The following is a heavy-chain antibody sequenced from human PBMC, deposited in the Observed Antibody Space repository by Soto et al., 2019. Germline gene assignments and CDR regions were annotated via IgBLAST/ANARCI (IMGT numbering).Heavy chain of an antibody. J-gene: IGHJ6*02. CDR2: INGGNGDT. CDR3: ARDPSYYGMDV. V-gene: IGHV1-3*01. Sequence: ASVKVSCKASGYTFTSSGMQWVRQAPGQRLEWMGWINGGNGDTKYSQKFQGRVTITRDTSASTAYMELSSLRSEDTAVYYCARDPSYYGMDVWGQGTTVTVSS. CDR1: GYTFTSSG.